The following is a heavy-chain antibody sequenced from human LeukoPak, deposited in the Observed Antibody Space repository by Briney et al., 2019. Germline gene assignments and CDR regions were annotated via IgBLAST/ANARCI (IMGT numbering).Heavy chain of an antibody. Sequence: ASVKVSCKASGYTFTSYGLSWVRQAPAQGLEWMGWISPYNGNTDYAQKFQGRVTMTTDTSTSTAYMDLRSLRSDDTAVYYCARAGAYCTSTSCFDYWGLGTLVTVSS. V-gene: IGHV1-18*01. J-gene: IGHJ4*02. CDR3: ARAGAYCTSTSCFDY. CDR2: ISPYNGNT. D-gene: IGHD2-2*01. CDR1: GYTFTSYG.